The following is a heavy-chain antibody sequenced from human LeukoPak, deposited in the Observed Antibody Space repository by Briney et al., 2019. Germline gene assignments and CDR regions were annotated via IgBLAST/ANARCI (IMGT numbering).Heavy chain of an antibody. CDR1: GGSISSSPYY. J-gene: IGHJ5*02. V-gene: IGHV4-39*07. Sequence: SETLSLTCTVSGGSISSSPYYWGWIRQPPGKGLEWIGSIYYSGTTHYNPSLESRVTISVDTSKNQFSLKLASVTAADTAIYYCAKGAGGFSYYNWFDPWGQGTLVAVSS. CDR3: AKGAGGFSYYNWFDP. D-gene: IGHD5-18*01. CDR2: IYYSGTT.